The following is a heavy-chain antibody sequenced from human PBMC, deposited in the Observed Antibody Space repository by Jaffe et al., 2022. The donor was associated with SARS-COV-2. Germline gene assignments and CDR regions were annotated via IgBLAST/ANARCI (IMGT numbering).Heavy chain of an antibody. J-gene: IGHJ6*02. V-gene: IGHV1-18*01. CDR1: GYTFTSYG. D-gene: IGHD6-6*01. Sequence: QVQLVQSGGEVKKPGASVKVSCKASGYTFTSYGISWVRQAPGQGLEWMGWISAYNDNTNYAQNLQGRATMTTDTSTSTAYMELRSLRSDDTAVYFCARTIATRHLYSYGVDVWGQGTTVTVSS. CDR2: ISAYNDNT. CDR3: ARTIATRHLYSYGVDV.